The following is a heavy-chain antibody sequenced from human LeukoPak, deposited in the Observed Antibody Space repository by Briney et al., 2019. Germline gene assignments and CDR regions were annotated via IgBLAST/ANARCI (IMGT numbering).Heavy chain of an antibody. J-gene: IGHJ5*02. CDR2: INSDGINT. D-gene: IGHD3-10*01. Sequence: GGSLRLSCAASGFTFSNYWMYWVRQAPGKGLVWVSRINSDGINTSYADSVKGRFTISRDNAKNTLNLQMNSLRAEDTAVYYCARDLGQYYGTSDNWFDPWGQGTLVTVSS. V-gene: IGHV3-74*01. CDR1: GFTFSNYW. CDR3: ARDLGQYYGTSDNWFDP.